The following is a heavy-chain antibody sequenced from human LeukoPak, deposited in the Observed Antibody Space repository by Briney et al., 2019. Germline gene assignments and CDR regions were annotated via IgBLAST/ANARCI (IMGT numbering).Heavy chain of an antibody. CDR2: ITGDSGTI. CDR1: GFAFSSYA. V-gene: IGHV3-48*01. Sequence: GGSLRLSCAASGFAFSSYAMNWFRQAPGKGLEWVSFITGDSGTIYYVDSMKGRFTISRDNAKNSLYLQIDNLRAEDTAVYYCARDRMGGSFDYWGQGTPVTVSS. J-gene: IGHJ4*02. D-gene: IGHD2-15*01. CDR3: ARDRMGGSFDY.